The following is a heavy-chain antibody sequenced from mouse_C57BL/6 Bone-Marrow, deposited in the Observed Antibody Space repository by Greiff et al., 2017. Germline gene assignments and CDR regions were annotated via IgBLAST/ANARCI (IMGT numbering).Heavy chain of an antibody. CDR1: GYAFTNYL. CDR2: INPGSGGT. V-gene: IGHV1-54*01. CDR3: ASKYYGSSFFAY. Sequence: QVQLQQSGAELVRPGTSVKVSCKASGYAFTNYLIEWVKQRPGQGLEWIGVINPGSGGTNYNEKFKGKATLTADKSSSTAYMQLSSLTSEDSAVYFCASKYYGSSFFAYWGQGTLVTVSA. J-gene: IGHJ3*01. D-gene: IGHD1-1*01.